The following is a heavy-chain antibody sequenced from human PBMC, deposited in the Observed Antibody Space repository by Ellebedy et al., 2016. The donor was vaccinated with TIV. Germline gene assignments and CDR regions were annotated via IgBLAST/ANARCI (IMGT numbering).Heavy chain of an antibody. CDR1: GYTFTSYY. CDR2: INPSGGST. Sequence: ASVKVSXXASGYTFTSYYMHWVRQAPGQGLEWMGIINPSGGSTSYAQKFQGRVTITADKSTSTAYMELSSLRSDDTAVYYCARVLEGPIAVAGANNWFDPWGQGTLVTVSS. V-gene: IGHV1-46*01. CDR3: ARVLEGPIAVAGANNWFDP. D-gene: IGHD6-19*01. J-gene: IGHJ5*02.